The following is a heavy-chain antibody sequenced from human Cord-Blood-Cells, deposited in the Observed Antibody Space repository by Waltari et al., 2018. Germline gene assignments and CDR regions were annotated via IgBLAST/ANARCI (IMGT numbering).Heavy chain of an antibody. V-gene: IGHV3-21*01. CDR1: GFTVSSSS. J-gene: IGHJ6*02. CDR3: ARDRSIAAAGTGYGMDV. Sequence: VQLVESGGGLVKPGGSLRLSCAVSGFTVSSSSMTWVRQAPGTGLEWVSSISSSSSYIYYADSVKGRFTISRDNAKNSLYLQMNSLRAEDTAVYYCARDRSIAAAGTGYGMDVWGQGTTVTVSS. CDR2: ISSSSSYI. D-gene: IGHD6-13*01.